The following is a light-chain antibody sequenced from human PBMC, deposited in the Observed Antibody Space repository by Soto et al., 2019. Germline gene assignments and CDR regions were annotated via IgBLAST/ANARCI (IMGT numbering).Light chain of an antibody. CDR2: KAS. J-gene: IGKJ1*01. CDR1: QTISSW. CDR3: QHYNSYSEA. Sequence: MSQSPSAVSGNIGDRVTITCRASQTISSWLAWYQQKPGKAPKLLIYKASTLKSGVPSRFSGSGSGTEFTLTISSLQPDDFATYYCQHYNSYSEAFGQGTNVDIK. V-gene: IGKV1-5*03.